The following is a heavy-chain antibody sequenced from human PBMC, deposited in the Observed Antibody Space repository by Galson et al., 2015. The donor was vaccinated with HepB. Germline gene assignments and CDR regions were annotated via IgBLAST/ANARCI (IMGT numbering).Heavy chain of an antibody. CDR1: GFTFDDYA. J-gene: IGHJ3*02. D-gene: IGHD3-22*01. Sequence: SLRLSCAASGFTFDDYAMHWVRQAPGKGLEWVSGISWNSGSIGYADSVKGRFTISRDNAKNSLYLQMNSLRAEDTALYYCAKDKPSHYDSSGYLNAFDIWGQGTMVTVSS. V-gene: IGHV3-9*01. CDR3: AKDKPSHYDSSGYLNAFDI. CDR2: ISWNSGSI.